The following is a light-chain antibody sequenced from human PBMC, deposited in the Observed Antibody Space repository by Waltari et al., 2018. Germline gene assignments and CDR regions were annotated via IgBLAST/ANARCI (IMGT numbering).Light chain of an antibody. Sequence: QSALTQPASVSGSPGQSITISCTGTRSDGGSYNLGAWYQQPPGKAPKLMIYEVSKRPSGVSNRFSGSKSGNTASLTISGLQAEDETDYYCCSYAGSSTFVFGTGTKVTVL. CDR2: EVS. CDR3: CSYAGSSTFV. J-gene: IGLJ1*01. V-gene: IGLV2-23*02. CDR1: RSDGGSYNL.